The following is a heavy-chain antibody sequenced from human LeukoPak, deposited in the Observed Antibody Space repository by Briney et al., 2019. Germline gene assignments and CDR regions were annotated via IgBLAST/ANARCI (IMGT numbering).Heavy chain of an antibody. CDR2: IKSKTEGGTT. CDR1: GFTVSNAW. D-gene: IGHD1-20*01. J-gene: IGHJ4*02. Sequence: GGSLRLSCAASGFTVSNAWIGWVRQAPGGGLEWDGRIKSKTEGGTTDYAAPVKGRFTISRDDSKNTLYLQMNSLKTEDTAVYYCSTSVYNFFDYWGQGILVTVSS. CDR3: STSVYNFFDY. V-gene: IGHV3-15*01.